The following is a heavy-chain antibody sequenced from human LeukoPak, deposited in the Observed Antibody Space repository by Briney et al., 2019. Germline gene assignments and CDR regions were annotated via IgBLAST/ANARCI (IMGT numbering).Heavy chain of an antibody. D-gene: IGHD6-13*01. V-gene: IGHV4-34*01. Sequence: SETLSLTCAVYGGSFSGYYWSWIRQPPGKGLEWIGEIYHSGSTNYNPSLKSRVTISVDTSKNQFSLKLSSVTAADTAVYYCAIRIAAAGLFDYWGQGTLVTVSS. J-gene: IGHJ4*02. CDR2: IYHSGST. CDR1: GGSFSGYY. CDR3: AIRIAAAGLFDY.